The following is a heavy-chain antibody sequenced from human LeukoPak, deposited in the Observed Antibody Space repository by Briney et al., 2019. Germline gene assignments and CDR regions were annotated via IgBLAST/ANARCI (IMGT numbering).Heavy chain of an antibody. D-gene: IGHD1-26*01. J-gene: IGHJ4*02. CDR3: AREWELVFDY. CDR1: GGSISSGDYY. Sequence: PSQTLSLTCTVSGGSISSGDYYWSWIRQPPGKGLEWIGYIYYSGSTNYNPSLKSRLSMSVDTSKNQFSLNLRSVTAADTAIYYCAREWELVFDYWGQGTLVTVSS. CDR2: IYYSGST. V-gene: IGHV4-30-4*08.